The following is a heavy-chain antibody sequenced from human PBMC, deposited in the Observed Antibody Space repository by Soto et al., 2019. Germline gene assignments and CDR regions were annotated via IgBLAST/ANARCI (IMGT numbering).Heavy chain of an antibody. V-gene: IGHV3-30*03. CDR1: GFTFXXXX. J-gene: IGHJ4*02. CDR3: XXXXXXXXXXXXXXFDY. Sequence: QVQLVESGGGVVQPGRSLRLSCAASGFTFXXXXXXXXXXXXXXXXXXXXVISYDGSNKYYANSVKGRFTISRDNSKXXXXXXXXXXXXXXXXXXXXXXXXXXXXXXXXXXFDYWGQGTLVTVSS. CDR2: ISYDGSNK.